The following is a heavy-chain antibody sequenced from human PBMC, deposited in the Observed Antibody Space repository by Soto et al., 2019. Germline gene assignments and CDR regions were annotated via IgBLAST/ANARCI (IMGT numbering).Heavy chain of an antibody. CDR3: AREGDGTTGYYHEY. Sequence: EVQLVESGGGLVQPGGSLRLSCAASGFTFSNYYMHWVRQAPGKGLVWVSRVNSDESSTSYADSGKGRFTISRDNAKKTLYLQMNRLRAEDTAVYYCAREGDGTTGYYHEYWGHGTLVHVSA. D-gene: IGHD3-22*01. J-gene: IGHJ4*01. CDR2: VNSDESST. V-gene: IGHV3-74*01. CDR1: GFTFSNYY.